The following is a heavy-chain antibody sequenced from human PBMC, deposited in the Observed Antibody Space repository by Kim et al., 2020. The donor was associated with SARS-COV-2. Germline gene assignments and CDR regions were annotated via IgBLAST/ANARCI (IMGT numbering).Heavy chain of an antibody. CDR1: GGSFSGYY. D-gene: IGHD3-10*01. CDR3: ARGLHPSLMVRVVIHTPYFDY. CDR2: INHSGRT. Sequence: SETLSLTCAVYGGSFSGYYWSWIRQTPGKGLEWIGEINHSGRTNYNQSLKSRVTISVDTSKNQFYLKLSSVTAADTAVYYCARGLHPSLMVRVVIHTPYFDYWGQGTLVTVSS. V-gene: IGHV4-34*01. J-gene: IGHJ4*02.